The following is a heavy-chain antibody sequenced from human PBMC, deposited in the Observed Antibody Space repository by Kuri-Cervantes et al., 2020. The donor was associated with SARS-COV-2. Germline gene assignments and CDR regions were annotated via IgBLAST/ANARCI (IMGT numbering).Heavy chain of an antibody. V-gene: IGHV3-23*01. CDR3: ARSPRLGYCSGGSCDWGSYYGMDV. Sequence: GESLKISCAASGFTFSSYAMSWVRQAPGKGLEWVSAISGSGGSTYYADSVKGRFTISRDNSKNTLYLQMNSLRAEDTAVYYCARSPRLGYCSGGSCDWGSYYGMDVWGQGTTVTVSS. J-gene: IGHJ6*02. CDR1: GFTFSSYA. CDR2: ISGSGGST. D-gene: IGHD2-15*01.